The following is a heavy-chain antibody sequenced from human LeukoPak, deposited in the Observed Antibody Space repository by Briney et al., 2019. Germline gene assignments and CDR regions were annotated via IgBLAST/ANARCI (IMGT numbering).Heavy chain of an antibody. CDR3: AKGMGSWFSYGMDA. J-gene: IGHJ6*02. D-gene: IGHD2-15*01. CDR2: ISGSGGST. V-gene: IGHV3-23*01. CDR1: GFTFSSYA. Sequence: GGSLRLSCAASGFTFSSYAMSWVRQAPGKGLEWVSAISGSGGSTYYADSVKGRFTTSRDNSKNTLYLQMNSLRAEDTAVYYCAKGMGSWFSYGMDAWGQGTTVTVSS.